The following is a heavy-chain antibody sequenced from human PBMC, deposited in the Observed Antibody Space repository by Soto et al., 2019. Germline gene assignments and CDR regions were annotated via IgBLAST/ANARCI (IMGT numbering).Heavy chain of an antibody. V-gene: IGHV1-3*01. CDR3: ERAPCLTQLSA. J-gene: IGHJ5*02. Sequence: QVQLVQSGAEVKKAGASVRISCKASGYTFTTSGMQWVRQAPGQGLEWVGWINGVNGNTKYSQKFQDRVTITRDSSASTAYMELSGLTSDDTGVFYCERAPCLTQLSAWCQGTLVIVSS. D-gene: IGHD1-1*01. CDR1: GYTFTTSG. CDR2: INGVNGNT.